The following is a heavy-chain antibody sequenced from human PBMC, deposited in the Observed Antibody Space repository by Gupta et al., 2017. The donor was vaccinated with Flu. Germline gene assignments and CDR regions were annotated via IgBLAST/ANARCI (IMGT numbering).Heavy chain of an antibody. V-gene: IGHV4-39*01. J-gene: IGHJ1*01. D-gene: IGHD3-22*01. CDR2: IYYSGST. CDR3: ARHRRNYYDSSGPLYFQH. Sequence: GLEWIGSIYYSGSTYYNPSLKSRVTISVDTSKNQFSLKLSSVTAADTAVYYCARHRRNYYDSSGPLYFQHWGQGTLVTVSS.